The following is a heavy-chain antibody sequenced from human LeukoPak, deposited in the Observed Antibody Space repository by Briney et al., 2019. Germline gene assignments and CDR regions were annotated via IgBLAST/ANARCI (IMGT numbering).Heavy chain of an antibody. V-gene: IGHV3-7*03. Sequence: GGSLRLSCVASGFTFGKYWMSWVRQAPGKGLEWVANIKLDGSEKNYVDSVKGRFTISRDNTKNSLYLQMNSLRVEDTAVYYCARARHLAGYRNTWYDYWGQGTLVTVSS. J-gene: IGHJ4*02. CDR2: IKLDGSEK. D-gene: IGHD6-13*01. CDR3: ARARHLAGYRNTWYDY. CDR1: GFTFGKYW.